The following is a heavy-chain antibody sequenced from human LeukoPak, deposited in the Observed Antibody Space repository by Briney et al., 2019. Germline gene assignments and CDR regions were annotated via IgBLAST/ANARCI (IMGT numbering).Heavy chain of an antibody. J-gene: IGHJ6*02. CDR1: GGSISSGGYY. V-gene: IGHV4-31*03. Sequence: PSQTLSLTCTVSGGSISSGGYYWSWIRQHPGKGLEWIGYIYYSGSTYYNPSLKSRVTISVDTSKNQFSLKLSSVTAADTAVYYCAKVQATIGALHYYYGMDVWGQGTTVTVSS. CDR2: IYYSGST. D-gene: IGHD5-12*01. CDR3: AKVQATIGALHYYYGMDV.